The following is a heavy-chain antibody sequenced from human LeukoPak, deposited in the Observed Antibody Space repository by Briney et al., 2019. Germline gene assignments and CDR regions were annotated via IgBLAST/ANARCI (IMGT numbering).Heavy chain of an antibody. CDR2: LSYDGAYE. CDR1: KSHS. V-gene: IGHV3-30*04. D-gene: IGHD5-18*01. CDR3: ARDLTGFSYGPFDY. Sequence: PGGSLRLSCAGSKSHSIHWVRLAPAKGLEGVAVLSYDGAYENYLDSVQGRFTVSRDTSNNTLFLQMNSLRSEDTAVYYCARDLTGFSYGPFDYWGQGTLVAVSS. J-gene: IGHJ4*02.